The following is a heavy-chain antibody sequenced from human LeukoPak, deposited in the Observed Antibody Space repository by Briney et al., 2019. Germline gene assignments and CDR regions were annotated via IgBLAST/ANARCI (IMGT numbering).Heavy chain of an antibody. D-gene: IGHD6-6*01. J-gene: IGHJ4*02. CDR1: RFTFSSYG. CDR3: AKIPSSSTYFDC. Sequence: TGGSLRLSCAASRFTFSSYGMHWVRQAPGKGLEWVAFISYDGSDKYYADSVKGRFTISRDNSRNTLYLQMNSLRIEDTAVYYCAKIPSSSTYFDCWGQGTLVTVSS. V-gene: IGHV3-30*02. CDR2: ISYDGSDK.